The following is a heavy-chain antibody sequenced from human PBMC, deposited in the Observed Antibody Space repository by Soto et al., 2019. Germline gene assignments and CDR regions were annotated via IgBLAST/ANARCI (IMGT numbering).Heavy chain of an antibody. D-gene: IGHD6-19*01. CDR2: TSYRSNWYS. CDR1: GDSVSSTSTA. CDR3: ARGLDTSGGL. V-gene: IGHV6-1*01. J-gene: IGHJ4*02. Sequence: SQTLSLTCAISGDSVSSTSTAWSWIRQSPSRGLEWLGRTSYRSNWYSDYAVSVKSRITISPDTSKNQFSLQLNSVTPEDTAGYYCARGLDTSGGLWGQGTLVSLSS.